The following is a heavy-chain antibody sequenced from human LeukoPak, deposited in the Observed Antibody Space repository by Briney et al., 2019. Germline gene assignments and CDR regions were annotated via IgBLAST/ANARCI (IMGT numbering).Heavy chain of an antibody. Sequence: GGSLRLSCAASGFTVSSNYMRWVRQAPGKGLQWVSVIYSGGSTYYADSVKGRFTISRDNSTNTLYLQMNSLRAEDTAVYYCARDRCSSTSCYYFDYWGQGTLVTVSS. CDR2: IYSGGST. CDR1: GFTVSSNY. CDR3: ARDRCSSTSCYYFDY. J-gene: IGHJ4*02. D-gene: IGHD2-2*01. V-gene: IGHV3-66*01.